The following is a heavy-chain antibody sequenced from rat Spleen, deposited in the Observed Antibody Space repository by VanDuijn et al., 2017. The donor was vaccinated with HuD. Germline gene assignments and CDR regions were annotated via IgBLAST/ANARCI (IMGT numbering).Heavy chain of an antibody. Sequence: EVQLVESGEGLVQPGRSLKLSCAASGFIFSDHYVAWVRQAPTKGLEWVATINYDGSSTYYRDSVKGRSTISRDNAKSTLYLQMDSLRSEDTATYYCARHNSGYGVMDAWGQGASVTVSS. V-gene: IGHV5-7*01. D-gene: IGHD4-3*01. CDR2: INYDGSST. CDR1: GFIFSDHY. CDR3: ARHNSGYGVMDA. J-gene: IGHJ4*01.